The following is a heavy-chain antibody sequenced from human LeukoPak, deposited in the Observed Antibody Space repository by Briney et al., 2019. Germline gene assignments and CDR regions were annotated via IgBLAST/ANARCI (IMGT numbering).Heavy chain of an antibody. V-gene: IGHV3-48*03. CDR2: ISSSGSTI. Sequence: GGSLRLSCAASGFTFSSYEMNWVRQAPGKGLEWVSYISSSGSTIYYADSVKGRFTISRDNAKNSLYLQMNSLRAEDTAVYYCATSSYYDAAKGLCFDYWGQGPLVTVST. D-gene: IGHD3-22*01. J-gene: IGHJ4*02. CDR3: ATSSYYDAAKGLCFDY. CDR1: GFTFSSYE.